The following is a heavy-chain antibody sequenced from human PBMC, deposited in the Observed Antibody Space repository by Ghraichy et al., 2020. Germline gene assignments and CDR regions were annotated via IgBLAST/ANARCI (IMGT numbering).Heavy chain of an antibody. J-gene: IGHJ4*02. V-gene: IGHV3-23*01. CDR1: GFTFSNYA. CDR3: AKDFCSGNTCYFDY. Sequence: LSLTCTASGFTFSNYAMSWVRQAPGKGLKWVSVISRSGSSTYYADSVKGRFTISRDNSKNTLYLQMNSLRAEDTAVYYCAKDFCSGNTCYFDYWGQGTLVSVS. D-gene: IGHD2-15*01. CDR2: ISRSGSST.